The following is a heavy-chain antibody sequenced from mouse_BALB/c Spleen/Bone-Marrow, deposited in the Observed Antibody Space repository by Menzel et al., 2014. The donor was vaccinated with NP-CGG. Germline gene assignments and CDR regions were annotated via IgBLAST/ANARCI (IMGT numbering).Heavy chain of an antibody. J-gene: IGHJ2*01. V-gene: IGHV1-82*01. CDR1: GYAFSSSW. Sequence: VQLVESGPELAKPRALVKISCKVPGYAFSSSWMHWAKQRPAQGTEWNGRIYTGDGDINYIGKSKGKATLTADKSYSSAYMQLSSLTSVDSAVYFCTRSRWVVQLGQPFDFWGKGTTLTTSS. CDR2: IYTGDGDI. D-gene: IGHD3-1*01. CDR3: TRSRWVVQLGQPFDF.